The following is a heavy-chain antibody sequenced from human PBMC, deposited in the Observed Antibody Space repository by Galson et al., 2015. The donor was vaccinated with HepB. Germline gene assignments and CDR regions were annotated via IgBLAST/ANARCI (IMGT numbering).Heavy chain of an antibody. V-gene: IGHV4-4*07. CDR1: GASVSAYY. CDR3: ARASIPRGAWFDP. Sequence: SETLSLTCSVSGASVSAYYWTWVRQPAGKGLEWLGRFHGTGGANYNPSLKSRLNMSIDTSNNHFSLRLTSVTAADTAVYFCARASIPRGAWFDPWGQGALVIVSS. J-gene: IGHJ5*02. D-gene: IGHD3-10*01. CDR2: FHGTGGA.